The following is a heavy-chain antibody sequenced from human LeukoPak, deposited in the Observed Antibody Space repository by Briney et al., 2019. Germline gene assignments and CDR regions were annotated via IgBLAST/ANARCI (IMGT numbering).Heavy chain of an antibody. D-gene: IGHD6-19*01. Sequence: ASVKVSCKASGYTFTSYGINWVRQATGQGLEWMGWMNPNSGNTGYAQKFQGRVTMTRNTSISTAYMELSSLRSEDTAVYYCARFRYSSGSNDYWGQGTLVTVSS. CDR2: MNPNSGNT. V-gene: IGHV1-8*02. CDR3: ARFRYSSGSNDY. J-gene: IGHJ4*02. CDR1: GYTFTSYG.